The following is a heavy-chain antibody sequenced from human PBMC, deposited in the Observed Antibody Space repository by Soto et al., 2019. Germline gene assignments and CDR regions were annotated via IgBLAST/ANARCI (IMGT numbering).Heavy chain of an antibody. D-gene: IGHD3-16*02. CDR3: AREHELRMITFGGVIGWRSDAFDI. J-gene: IGHJ3*02. CDR2: IIPIFGTA. CDR1: GGTFSSYA. V-gene: IGHV1-69*13. Sequence: SVKVSFKACGGTFSSYAISWLRQAPGQGLEWMGGIIPIFGTANYAQKFQGRVTITADESTSTAYMELSSLRSEDTAVYYCAREHELRMITFGGVIGWRSDAFDIWGQGTMVTVSS.